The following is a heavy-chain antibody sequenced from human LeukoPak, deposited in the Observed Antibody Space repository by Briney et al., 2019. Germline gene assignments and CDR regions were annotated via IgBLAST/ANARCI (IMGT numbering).Heavy chain of an antibody. CDR1: GYTFTNYY. CDR2: INPSGGRT. J-gene: IGHJ4*02. V-gene: IGHV1-46*01. CDR3: ARSRDGSSKIKY. D-gene: IGHD5-24*01. Sequence: ASVKVSCKASGYTFTNYYMHWVRQAPGQGLEWMGMINPSGGRTNYAQKFQGRVTMTRDTSTSTVSMDLSSLRSEDTAVYYCARSRDGSSKIKYWGQGTLSPSPQ.